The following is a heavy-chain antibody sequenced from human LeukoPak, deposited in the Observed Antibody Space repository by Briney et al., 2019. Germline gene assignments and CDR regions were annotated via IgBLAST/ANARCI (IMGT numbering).Heavy chain of an antibody. CDR1: GFTVSSNF. V-gene: IGHV3-53*01. D-gene: IGHD6-19*01. CDR3: ARSGSGWFDF. CDR2: IYSDGST. Sequence: GGSLRLSCAASGFTVSSNFMSWVRQTPEKGLEWVSVIYSDGSTYYADSVKGRFTISRDNSKNTLYLQMNSLRAEDSAVYYCARSGSGWFDFWGQGTLVTVFS. J-gene: IGHJ4*02.